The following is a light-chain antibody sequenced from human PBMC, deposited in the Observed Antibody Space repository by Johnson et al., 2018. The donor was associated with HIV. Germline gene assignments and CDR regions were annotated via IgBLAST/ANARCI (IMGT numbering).Light chain of an antibody. CDR3: ETWDSSLSGYYV. J-gene: IGLJ1*01. CDR2: DNN. V-gene: IGLV1-51*01. Sequence: QSILTQPPSVYAAPGQKVTISCSGSNSNIGNNYVSWYQQLPGTAPKLLIYDNNKRPSGIPDRFSGSKSGTSATLGITGLQTGDEADYYCETWDSSLSGYYVFGTGTKLTVL. CDR1: NSNIGNNY.